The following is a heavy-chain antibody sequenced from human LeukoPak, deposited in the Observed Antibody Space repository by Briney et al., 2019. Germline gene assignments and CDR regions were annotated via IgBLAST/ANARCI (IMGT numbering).Heavy chain of an antibody. CDR1: GGSFSGYY. CDR2: INHSGST. D-gene: IGHD3-10*01. V-gene: IGHV4-34*01. Sequence: PSETLSPTCAVYGGSFSGYYWSWILQPPGKGLEWIGEINHSGSTTYNPSLKSRVTISVDTSKNQFSLKLSSVTAADAAVYYCARGLIYYYYGSGTSNYFDYWGQGTLVTVSS. CDR3: ARGLIYYYYGSGTSNYFDY. J-gene: IGHJ4*02.